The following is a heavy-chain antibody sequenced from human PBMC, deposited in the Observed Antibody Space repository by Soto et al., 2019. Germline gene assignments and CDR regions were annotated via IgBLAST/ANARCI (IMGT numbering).Heavy chain of an antibody. Sequence: SQTLSLTCAISGDSISSNSAAWSWIRQSPSRGLEWLGRTYYRSKWYNDYAVSVKSRITINPDTSKNQFSLQLSSMTPEDTAVYYCPRGSHDSTWHWGQGTLVTVSS. CDR3: PRGSHDSTWH. CDR2: TYYRSKWYN. V-gene: IGHV6-1*01. D-gene: IGHD3-16*01. J-gene: IGHJ4*02. CDR1: GDSISSNSAA.